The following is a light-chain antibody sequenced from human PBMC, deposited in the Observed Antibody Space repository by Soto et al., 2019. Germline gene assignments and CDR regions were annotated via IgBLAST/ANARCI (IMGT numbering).Light chain of an antibody. J-gene: IGKJ1*01. CDR2: KAS. CDR3: QHYNTYPWT. V-gene: IGKV1-5*03. Sequence: DIQMTQSPSILSASVGDRVTITCRASQSISSWLAWYQQKPGKAPNLLIHKASHLESGVPSRSSGSGSGTEFTLTISSLQPGDFATYYCQHYNTYPWTLGQGTKVDIK. CDR1: QSISSW.